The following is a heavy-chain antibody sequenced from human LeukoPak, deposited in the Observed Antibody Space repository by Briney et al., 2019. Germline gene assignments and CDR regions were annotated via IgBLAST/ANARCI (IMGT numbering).Heavy chain of an antibody. Sequence: GESLKITCKGSGYSFTSYWIGWVRQMPGKGLEWMGIIYPGDSDTRYSPSFQGQVTISADKSISTAYLQWSSLKASDTAMYYCARHVTSYGDYGDYWGQGTLVTVSS. CDR1: GYSFTSYW. CDR3: ARHVTSYGDYGDY. CDR2: IYPGDSDT. D-gene: IGHD4-17*01. V-gene: IGHV5-51*01. J-gene: IGHJ4*02.